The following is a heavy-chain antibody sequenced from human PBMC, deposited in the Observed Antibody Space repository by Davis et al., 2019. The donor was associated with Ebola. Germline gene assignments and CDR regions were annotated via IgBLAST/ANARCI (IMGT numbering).Heavy chain of an antibody. Sequence: PGRSLRLSCTASGFTFGDYAMSWFRQAPGKGLEWVGFIRSKAYGGTTKCAASVKGRFTISRDDSKSIAYLQMNSLKTEDTAVYYCTRARRGYYYGYVLDAFDIWGQGTMVTVSS. CDR3: TRARRGYYYGYVLDAFDI. J-gene: IGHJ3*02. D-gene: IGHD5-18*01. CDR1: GFTFGDYA. V-gene: IGHV3-49*03. CDR2: IRSKAYGGTT.